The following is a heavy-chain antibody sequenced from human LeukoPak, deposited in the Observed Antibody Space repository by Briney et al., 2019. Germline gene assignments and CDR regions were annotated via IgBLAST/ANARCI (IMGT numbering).Heavy chain of an antibody. J-gene: IGHJ4*02. CDR2: IDPNSGGT. D-gene: IGHD3/OR15-3a*01. CDR3: ARELIDFHDHTNKGFFDS. Sequence: ASVKVSCKTSGYAFTGYYVHLLRQAPGQGLEWMTWIDPNSGGTNYAHKFKGRVTMTRDTSISTAYMEVSGLRSDDTAIYYCARELIDFHDHTNKGFFDSWGQGTLVTVSS. CDR1: GYAFTGYY. V-gene: IGHV1-2*02.